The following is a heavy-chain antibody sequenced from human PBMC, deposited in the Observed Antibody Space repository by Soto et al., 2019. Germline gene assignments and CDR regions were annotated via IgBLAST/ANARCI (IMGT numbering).Heavy chain of an antibody. V-gene: IGHV4-4*02. CDR2: IYHSGST. D-gene: IGHD6-13*01. J-gene: IGHJ4*02. CDR3: ARDLAAVPRAFDY. CDR1: GGSISSSNW. Sequence: SETLSLTCAVSGGSISSSNWWSWVRQPPGKGLEWIGEIYHSGSTNYNPYLKSRVTISVDTSKTQFSLNLRSVTAADTAVYYCARDLAAVPRAFDYWVRGTLVTVSS.